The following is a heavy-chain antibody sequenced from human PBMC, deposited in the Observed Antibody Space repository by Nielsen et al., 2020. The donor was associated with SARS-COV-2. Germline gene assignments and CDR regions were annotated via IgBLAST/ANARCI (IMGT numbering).Heavy chain of an antibody. CDR3: ARGDHGGYYGSYFDY. D-gene: IGHD3-10*01. V-gene: IGHV3-74*01. CDR2: INSDGSST. Sequence: GESLKISCAASGFTFSSYWMHWVRQAPGKGLVWVSRINSDGSSTSYADSVKGRFTISRDNAKNSLYLQMNSLRAEDTAVYYCARGDHGGYYGSYFDYWGQGTLVTVSS. CDR1: GFTFSSYW. J-gene: IGHJ4*02.